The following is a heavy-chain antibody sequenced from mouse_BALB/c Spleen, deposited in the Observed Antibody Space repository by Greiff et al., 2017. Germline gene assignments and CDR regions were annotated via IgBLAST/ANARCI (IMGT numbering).Heavy chain of an antibody. V-gene: IGHV5-17*02. J-gene: IGHJ1*01. D-gene: IGHD2-4*01. CDR3: ALITPRYFDV. CDR1: GFTFSSFG. Sequence: DVHLVESGGGLVQPGGSRKLSCAASGFTFSSFGMHWVRQAPEKGLEWVAYISSGSSTIYYADTVKGRFTISRDNPKNTLFLQMTSLRSEDTAMYYCALITPRYFDVWGAGTTVTVSS. CDR2: ISSGSSTI.